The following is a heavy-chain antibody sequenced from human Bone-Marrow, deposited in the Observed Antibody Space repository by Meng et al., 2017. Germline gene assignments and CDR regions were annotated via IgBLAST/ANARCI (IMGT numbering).Heavy chain of an antibody. Sequence: QVQLQQWGAGLLKPSETLSRTCAVYGGSFSGYYWSWIRQPPGKGLEWIGEINHSGSTNYNPSLKSRVTISVDTSKNQFSLKLSSVTATDTAVYYCARVGVVVITPNWFDPWGQGTLVTVSS. J-gene: IGHJ5*02. CDR3: ARVGVVVITPNWFDP. V-gene: IGHV4-34*01. D-gene: IGHD3-22*01. CDR2: INHSGST. CDR1: GGSFSGYY.